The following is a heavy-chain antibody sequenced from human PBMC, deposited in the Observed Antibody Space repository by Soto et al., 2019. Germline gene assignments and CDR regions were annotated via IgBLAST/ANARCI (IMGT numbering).Heavy chain of an antibody. D-gene: IGHD3-22*01. CDR1: GFTFNYYA. Sequence: QPGGFLRLSCAASGFTFNYYAMHWVRQAPGKGLEWVALISYGGSNKYYADSVKGRFTISRDNSENTLYLQMNSLGVEDTAVYYCARTPETGGYYHYFDYWGRGTLVTVSS. CDR2: ISYGGSNK. V-gene: IGHV3-30-3*01. J-gene: IGHJ4*02. CDR3: ARTPETGGYYHYFDY.